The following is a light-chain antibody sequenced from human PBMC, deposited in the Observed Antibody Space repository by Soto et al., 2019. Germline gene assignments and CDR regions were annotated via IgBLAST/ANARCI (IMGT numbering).Light chain of an antibody. CDR3: QQYNNWPRT. Sequence: EIVLTQSPGTLSFSPGGRATLSCRASQSVSSSYLAWYQQKPGQAPRLLIHGATTRATGIPARFSGSGSGTEFTLTISSLQSEDFAVYYCQQYNNWPRTFGQGTKVDI. J-gene: IGKJ1*01. CDR1: QSVSSSY. V-gene: IGKV3-15*01. CDR2: GAT.